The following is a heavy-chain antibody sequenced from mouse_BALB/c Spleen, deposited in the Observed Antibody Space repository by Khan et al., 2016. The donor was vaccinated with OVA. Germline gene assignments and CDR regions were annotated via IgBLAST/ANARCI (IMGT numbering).Heavy chain of an antibody. Sequence: QVQLKESGAELVRPGTSVKVSCKASGYAFTDYLIEWLQQRPGQGLEWIGLINPGSGDINYNERFKGKATLTADKSSSTAYMQLSSLTSDDSAAYFCARGGYGSWAYWGQGTLVTVSA. V-gene: IGHV1-54*01. CDR1: GYAFTDYL. J-gene: IGHJ3*01. D-gene: IGHD1-1*02. CDR2: INPGSGDI. CDR3: ARGGYGSWAY.